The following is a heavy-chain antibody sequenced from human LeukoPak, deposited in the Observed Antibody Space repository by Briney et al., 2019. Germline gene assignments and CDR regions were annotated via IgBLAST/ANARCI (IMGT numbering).Heavy chain of an antibody. V-gene: IGHV1-69*05. CDR1: GGTFSSYA. CDR2: IIPIFGTA. D-gene: IGHD3-22*01. J-gene: IGHJ4*02. CDR3: ARAGEYYYDSSGYYFDY. Sequence: GASVKVSCKASGGTFSSYAISWVGQAPGQGLEWMGGIIPIFGTANYAQKFQGRVTITTDESTSTAYMELSSLRFEDTAVYYCARAGEYYYDSSGYYFDYWGQGTLVTVSS.